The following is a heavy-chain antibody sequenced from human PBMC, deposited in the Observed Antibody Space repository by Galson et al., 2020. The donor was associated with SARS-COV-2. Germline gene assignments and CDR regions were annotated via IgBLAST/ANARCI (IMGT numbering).Heavy chain of an antibody. J-gene: IGHJ4*02. V-gene: IGHV1-18*01. CDR1: GYNFKDYG. D-gene: IGHD4-17*01. CDR3: ARALYGDYGH. CDR2: INVYNDNA. Sequence: GESLKISCKASGYNFKDYGISWVRQAPGQGFEWLGWINVYNDNADYAQKFQGRVTMTTDISTSTAYMELRRLTSDDTAVYYCARALYGDYGHWGQGTLVTVSS.